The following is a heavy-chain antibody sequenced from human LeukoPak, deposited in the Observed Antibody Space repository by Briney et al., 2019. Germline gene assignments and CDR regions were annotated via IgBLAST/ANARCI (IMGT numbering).Heavy chain of an antibody. V-gene: IGHV3-48*03. CDR3: AKDRPLFTEYYYYYYGLDV. Sequence: GGSLRLSCAASGFTFSSYEMNWVRQAPGKGLEWVSYISSSGSTIYYADSVKGRFTISRDNAKNSLYLQMNSLRTEDTAVYYCAKDRPLFTEYYYYYYGLDVWGQGTTVTVSS. CDR1: GFTFSSYE. J-gene: IGHJ6*02. CDR2: ISSSGSTI. D-gene: IGHD1-14*01.